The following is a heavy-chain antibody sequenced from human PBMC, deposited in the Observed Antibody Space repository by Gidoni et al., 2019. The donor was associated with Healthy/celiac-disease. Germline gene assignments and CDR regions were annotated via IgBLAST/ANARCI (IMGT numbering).Heavy chain of an antibody. J-gene: IGHJ4*02. CDR2: INHSGST. Sequence: QVQLQQWGAGLLKPSETLSLTCAVYCGSFSGYYWSWIRQPPGKGLEWIGEINHSGSTNYNPSLKSRVTISVDTSKNQFSLKLSSVTAADTAVYYCAREIVGATDGAEGDYWGQGTLVTVSS. CDR1: CGSFSGYY. V-gene: IGHV4-34*01. D-gene: IGHD1-26*01. CDR3: AREIVGATDGAEGDY.